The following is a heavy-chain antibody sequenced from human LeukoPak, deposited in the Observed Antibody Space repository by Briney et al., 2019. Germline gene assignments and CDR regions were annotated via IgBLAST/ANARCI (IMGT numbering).Heavy chain of an antibody. CDR1: GFTFSSYN. CDR2: VSSSSSTR. V-gene: IGHV3-48*02. D-gene: IGHD2-2*01. CDR3: ARDPGYCGRTSCYAVWNFDS. Sequence: GGSLRLSCAASGFTFSSYNMNWVRQAPGKGLEWVSYVSSSSSTRYYADSVKGRFTISRGNGKNSLYLQMNSLRDEDTAVYYCARDPGYCGRTSCYAVWNFDSWGQGTLVTVSS. J-gene: IGHJ4*02.